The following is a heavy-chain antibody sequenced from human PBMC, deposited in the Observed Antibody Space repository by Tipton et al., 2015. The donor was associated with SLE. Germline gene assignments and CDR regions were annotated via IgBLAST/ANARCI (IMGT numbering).Heavy chain of an antibody. J-gene: IGHJ3*02. CDR3: ASDGDDSSGAFDI. CDR2: IYQSGST. CDR1: GYSISSGYY. D-gene: IGHD3-22*01. V-gene: IGHV4-38-2*01. Sequence: TLSLTCAVSGYSISSGYYWGWIRQPPGKGLEWIGSIYQSGSTYYNPSLKSRVTISVDTSKNQFSLKLSSVTAADTAVYYCASDGDDSSGAFDIWGQGTMVTVSS.